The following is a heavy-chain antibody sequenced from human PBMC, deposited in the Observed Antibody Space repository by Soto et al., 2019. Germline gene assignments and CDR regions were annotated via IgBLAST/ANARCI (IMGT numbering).Heavy chain of an antibody. CDR1: GYSFTSYW. Sequence: GESLKISCKGSGYSFTSYWIGWVRQMPGKGLEWMGIIYPGDSDTRYSPSFQGQVTISADKSISTAYLQWSSLKASDTAMYYCARQAFWLRDYGDYHRLNYFDYWGQGTLVTVSS. V-gene: IGHV5-51*01. CDR3: ARQAFWLRDYGDYHRLNYFDY. J-gene: IGHJ4*02. CDR2: IYPGDSDT. D-gene: IGHD4-17*01.